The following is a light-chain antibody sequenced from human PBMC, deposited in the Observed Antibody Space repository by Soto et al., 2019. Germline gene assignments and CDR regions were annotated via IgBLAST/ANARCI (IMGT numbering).Light chain of an antibody. V-gene: IGLV1-40*01. J-gene: IGLJ3*02. CDR3: QSYDISLSGWV. CDR1: SSNIGAIYD. Sequence: QSVLTQPPSVSGAPGQRVTISCTGSSSNIGAIYDVHRYQQLPGTAPKLLIYGNNNRPSGVPDRFSGSKSGTSASLAITGLQAEDEADYYCQSYDISLSGWVFGGGTKLTVL. CDR2: GNN.